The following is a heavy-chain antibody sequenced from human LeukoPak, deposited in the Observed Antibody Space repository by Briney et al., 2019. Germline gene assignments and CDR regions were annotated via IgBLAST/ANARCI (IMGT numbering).Heavy chain of an antibody. Sequence: GGSLRLSCAASGFTFISYTMSWVRQAPGKGLEWVSTISGSGGSIDYAESVKGRFTISRDNSKNTVYVQMNSLRAEDTAVYYCAKGSGYSGPPDWGQGTLVTVSA. J-gene: IGHJ4*02. V-gene: IGHV3-23*01. CDR2: ISGSGGSI. CDR3: AKGSGYSGPPD. D-gene: IGHD5-12*01. CDR1: GFTFISYT.